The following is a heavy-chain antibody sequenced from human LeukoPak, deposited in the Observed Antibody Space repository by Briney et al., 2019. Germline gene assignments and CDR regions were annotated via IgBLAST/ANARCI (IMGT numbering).Heavy chain of an antibody. Sequence: ASVKVSCKASGYTLTSYGISWVRQAPGQGLEWMGWISAYNGNTHYAQKLQGRVTMTTDTSTSTVYMELRSLRSDDTAVYYCARGSPPRRNYDSRGYYSYYFDYWGQGTLVTVSS. V-gene: IGHV1-18*01. J-gene: IGHJ4*02. CDR1: GYTLTSYG. CDR3: ARGSPPRRNYDSRGYYSYYFDY. CDR2: ISAYNGNT. D-gene: IGHD3-22*01.